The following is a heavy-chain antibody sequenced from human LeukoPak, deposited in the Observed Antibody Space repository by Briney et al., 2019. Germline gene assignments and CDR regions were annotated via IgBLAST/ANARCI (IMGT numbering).Heavy chain of an antibody. D-gene: IGHD2-15*01. Sequence: SETLSLTCTVSGGSTSSYYWSWIRQPPGKGLEWIGYIYDSGSTNYNPSLKSRVTISVDTSKNQFSLKLSFVTAADTAVYYCARHCSGGSCYWFDPWGQGTLVTVSS. CDR1: GGSTSSYY. CDR2: IYDSGST. CDR3: ARHCSGGSCYWFDP. V-gene: IGHV4-59*08. J-gene: IGHJ5*02.